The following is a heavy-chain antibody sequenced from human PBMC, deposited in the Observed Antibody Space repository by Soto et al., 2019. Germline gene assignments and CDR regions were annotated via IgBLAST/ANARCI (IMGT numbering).Heavy chain of an antibody. D-gene: IGHD1-26*01. Sequence: QLQLQESGPGLVKPSETLSLTCTVSGGSISSSSYYWGWIRQPPGKGLEWIGSIYYSGSTYYNPSLKSRVTISVDTSKNQFSLKLSSVTAADTAVYYCARRWELLNFDYWGQGTLVTVSS. CDR3: ARRWELLNFDY. CDR2: IYYSGST. J-gene: IGHJ4*02. CDR1: GGSISSSSYY. V-gene: IGHV4-39*01.